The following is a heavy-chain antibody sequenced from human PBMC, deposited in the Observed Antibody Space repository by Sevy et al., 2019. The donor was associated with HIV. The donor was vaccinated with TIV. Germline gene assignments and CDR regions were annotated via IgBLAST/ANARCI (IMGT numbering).Heavy chain of an antibody. D-gene: IGHD6-13*01. CDR2: INPNSGGT. V-gene: IGHV1-2*06. Sequence: ASVKVSCKASGYTLTGYYMHWVRQAPGQGLEWIGRINPNSGGTNYAQRFQGRVTMTRDTSISTAYMELSRLRSDDTAVYYCARDIRIAAAVPWGQGSLVTVSS. J-gene: IGHJ5*02. CDR3: ARDIRIAAAVP. CDR1: GYTLTGYY.